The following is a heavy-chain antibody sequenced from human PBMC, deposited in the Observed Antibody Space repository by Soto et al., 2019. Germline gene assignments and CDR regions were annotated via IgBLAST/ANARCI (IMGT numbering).Heavy chain of an antibody. CDR3: ARGAMIRGVFYY. CDR2: IIPILGIA. V-gene: IGHV1-69*02. J-gene: IGHJ4*02. D-gene: IGHD3-10*01. CDR1: GGTFSSYT. Sequence: QVQLVQSGAEVKKPGSSVKVSCKASGGTFSSYTISWVRQAPGQGLEWMGRIIPILGIANYAQKFQGRVTITADKSTSTAYMELSSLRSEDTAVYYWARGAMIRGVFYYRGQGTLVTVSS.